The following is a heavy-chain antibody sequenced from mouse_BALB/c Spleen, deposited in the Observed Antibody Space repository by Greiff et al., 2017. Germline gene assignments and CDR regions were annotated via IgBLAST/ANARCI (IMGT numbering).Heavy chain of an antibody. CDR2: ISYSGST. CDR3: AREGDTDGESYAMDY. V-gene: IGHV3-2*02. Sequence: EVQLQQSGPGLVKPSQSLSLTCTVTGYSITSDYAWNWIRQFPGNKLEWMGYISYSGSTSYNPSLKSRISITRDTSKNQFFLQLNSVTTEDTATYYCAREGDTDGESYAMDYWGQGTSVTVSS. CDR1: GYSITSDYA. J-gene: IGHJ4*01. D-gene: IGHD1-1*01.